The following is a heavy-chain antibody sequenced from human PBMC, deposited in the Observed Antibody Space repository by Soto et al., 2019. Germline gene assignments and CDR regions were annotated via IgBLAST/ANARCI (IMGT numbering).Heavy chain of an antibody. J-gene: IGHJ4*02. Sequence: EVQLVESGGGLVQPGGSLRLSCAASGFTFSSYEMNWVRQAPGKGLEWVSYISSSGSTIYYADSVKGRFTISRDNAKNSRYLQMNSLRAEDTAVYYCAAEGRWGRYAMPYWGQGTLVTVSS. CDR3: AAEGRWGRYAMPY. D-gene: IGHD3-16*01. CDR1: GFTFSSYE. V-gene: IGHV3-48*03. CDR2: ISSSGSTI.